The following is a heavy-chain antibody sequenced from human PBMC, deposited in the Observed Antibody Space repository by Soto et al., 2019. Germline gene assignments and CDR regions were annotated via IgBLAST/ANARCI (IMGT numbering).Heavy chain of an antibody. CDR3: ARADIVVVPAAISSQDLYYFDY. CDR2: IYYSGST. Sequence: SETLSLTCTVSGGSISSGGYYWSWIRQHPGKGLEWIGYIYYSGSTYYNPSLKSRVTISVDTSKNQFSLKLSSVTAADTAVYYCARADIVVVPAAISSQDLYYFDYWGQGTLVSVS. CDR1: GGSISSGGYY. J-gene: IGHJ4*02. V-gene: IGHV4-31*03. D-gene: IGHD2-2*01.